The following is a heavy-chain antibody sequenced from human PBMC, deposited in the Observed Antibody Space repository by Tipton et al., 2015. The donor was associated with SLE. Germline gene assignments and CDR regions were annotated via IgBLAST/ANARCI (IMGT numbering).Heavy chain of an antibody. Sequence: TLSLTCAVYGGSFSGYYWSWIRQPPGKGLEWIGEINHTGGTNYKLSLKSRITLSVDASKNQFSLKLSSVTAADTAVYFCARVRYSTTWYDVWGQGTLVTVSS. D-gene: IGHD2-2*01. CDR2: INHTGGT. CDR3: ARVRYSTTWYDV. CDR1: GGSFSGYY. V-gene: IGHV4-34*01. J-gene: IGHJ5*02.